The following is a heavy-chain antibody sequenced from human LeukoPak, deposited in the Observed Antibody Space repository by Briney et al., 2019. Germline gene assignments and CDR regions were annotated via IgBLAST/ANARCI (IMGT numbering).Heavy chain of an antibody. Sequence: SETLSLTCTVSGGSISSSSYYWGWIRQPPGKGLEWIGEIYHSGSTNYNPSLKSRVTISVDKSKNQFSLKLSSVTAADTAVYYCASGRGYSYRGPFGYWGQGTLVTVSS. CDR1: GGSISSSSYY. D-gene: IGHD5-18*01. CDR2: IYHSGST. CDR3: ASGRGYSYRGPFGY. V-gene: IGHV4-39*07. J-gene: IGHJ4*02.